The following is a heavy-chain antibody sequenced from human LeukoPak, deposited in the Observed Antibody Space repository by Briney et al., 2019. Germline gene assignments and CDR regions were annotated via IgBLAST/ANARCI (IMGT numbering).Heavy chain of an antibody. J-gene: IGHJ4*02. D-gene: IGHD2-15*01. CDR3: ARGYCSGGSCYSGDY. V-gene: IGHV3-30*04. CDR1: GFTFSSYA. Sequence: GGSLRLPCAASGFTFSSYAMHWVRQAPGKGLEWVAVISYDGSNKYYADSVKGRFTISRDNSKNTLYLQMNSLRAEDTAVYYCARGYCSGGSCYSGDYWGQGTLVTVSS. CDR2: ISYDGSNK.